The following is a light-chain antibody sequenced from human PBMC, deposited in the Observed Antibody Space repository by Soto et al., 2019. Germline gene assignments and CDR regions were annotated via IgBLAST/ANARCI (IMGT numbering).Light chain of an antibody. Sequence: QAVVTQEPSLTVTPGGTVTLTCGSSTGAVTSGHYPYWFQQKPGQAPRTLVYNTSDKHSWAPARFSGSLLGGKAALTLSGAQPEDEAEYYCLLSYSGARVFGGGTKVTVL. CDR1: TGAVTSGHY. CDR3: LLSYSGARV. CDR2: NTS. J-gene: IGLJ3*02. V-gene: IGLV7-46*01.